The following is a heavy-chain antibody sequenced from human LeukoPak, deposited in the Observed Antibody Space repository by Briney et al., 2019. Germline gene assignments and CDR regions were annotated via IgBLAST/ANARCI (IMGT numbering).Heavy chain of an antibody. CDR3: ARVPTE. Sequence: SETLSLTCTVSGGSISSHYWSWIRQPPGKGLEWIGYIYYSGSTYYNPSLKSRVTISVDTSKNQFSLKLSSVTAADTAVYYCARVPTEWGQGTLVTVSS. V-gene: IGHV4-59*06. D-gene: IGHD2-2*01. CDR1: GGSISSHY. CDR2: IYYSGST. J-gene: IGHJ4*02.